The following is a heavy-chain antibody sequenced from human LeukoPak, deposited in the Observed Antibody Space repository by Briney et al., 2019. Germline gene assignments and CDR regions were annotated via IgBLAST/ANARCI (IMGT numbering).Heavy chain of an antibody. CDR2: INPNSGGT. CDR1: GYTFTGYY. V-gene: IGHV1-2*02. CDR3: AREETYYDSSGYYYLD. Sequence: ASVKVSCKASGYTFTGYYMHWVRQAPGQGLEWMGWINPNSGGTNYAQKFQGRVTMTRDTSISTAYMEPSRLRSDDTAVYYCAREETYYDSSGYYYLDWGQGTLVTVSS. D-gene: IGHD3-22*01. J-gene: IGHJ4*02.